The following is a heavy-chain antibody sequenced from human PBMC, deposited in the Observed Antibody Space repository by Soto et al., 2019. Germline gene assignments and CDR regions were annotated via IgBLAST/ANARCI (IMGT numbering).Heavy chain of an antibody. V-gene: IGHV4-59*01. CDR1: GGSISSYY. J-gene: IGHJ4*02. CDR2: IYYSGST. Sequence: SETLSLTCTVSGGSISSYYWIWIRQPPGKGLEWIGYIYYSGSTNYNPSLKSRVTISVDTSKNQFSLKLSSVTAADTAVYYCARTDFSGWYYFDYWGQGTLVTVSS. D-gene: IGHD6-19*01. CDR3: ARTDFSGWYYFDY.